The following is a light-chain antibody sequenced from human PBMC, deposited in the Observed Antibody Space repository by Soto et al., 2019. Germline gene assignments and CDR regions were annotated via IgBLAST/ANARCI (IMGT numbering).Light chain of an antibody. Sequence: QSALTQPASVSGSPGQSITISCTGTSSDVGGYNYVSWYQQFPGKAPKLMIYEVSNRPSGVSDRFSGSKSGNTASLTISGLQAEDEDNYYCSSYTTSNTLVFGGGTKRTVL. CDR3: SSYTTSNTLV. CDR1: SSDVGGYNY. CDR2: EVS. J-gene: IGLJ3*02. V-gene: IGLV2-14*01.